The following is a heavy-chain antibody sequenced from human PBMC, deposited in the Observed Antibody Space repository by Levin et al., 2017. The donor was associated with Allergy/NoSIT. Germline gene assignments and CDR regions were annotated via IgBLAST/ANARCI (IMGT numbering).Heavy chain of an antibody. CDR2: IHSDGSSR. V-gene: IGHV3-74*01. CDR3: ARGRAGISNDAFDL. Sequence: GGSLRLSCVGSGFTFSDYWIHWVRQVPGKGLLWVSRIHSDGSSRSYADSVKGRFTVSRDNDKNTVYLEISSLSAEDTAVFYCARGRAGISNDAFDLWGQGTFVTVSS. D-gene: IGHD4-11*01. CDR1: GFTFSDYW. J-gene: IGHJ3*01.